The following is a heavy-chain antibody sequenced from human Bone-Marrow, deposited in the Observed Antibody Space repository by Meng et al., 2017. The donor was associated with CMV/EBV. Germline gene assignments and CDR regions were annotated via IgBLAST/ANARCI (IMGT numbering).Heavy chain of an antibody. CDR3: ARANPYYYDSSAPEGGAFDI. CDR2: INPNSGGT. V-gene: IGHV1-2*02. J-gene: IGHJ3*02. D-gene: IGHD3-22*01. CDR1: GYTFTGYY. Sequence: ASVKVSCRASGYTFTGYYMHWVRQAPGQGLEWMGWINPNSGGTNYAQKFQGRVTMTRDTSISTAYMELSRLRSDDTAVYYCARANPYYYDSSAPEGGAFDIWGQGTMVTVSS.